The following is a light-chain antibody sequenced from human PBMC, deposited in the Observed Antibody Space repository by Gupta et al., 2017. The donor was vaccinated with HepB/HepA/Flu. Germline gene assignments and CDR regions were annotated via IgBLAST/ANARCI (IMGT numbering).Light chain of an antibody. V-gene: IGKV1-39*01. J-gene: IGKJ2*02. CDR2: GAS. Sequence: DIQMTQSPSSLSASVGDRVTITCRASQRIRNYLNWYQQKPGKAPKLLIYGASNWQSGVPSRFSGSGSGRDFTLTISSRQPEDFAAYYCHQNDNNPLCTFGQGTKLDIK. CDR3: HQNDNNPLCT. CDR1: QRIRNY.